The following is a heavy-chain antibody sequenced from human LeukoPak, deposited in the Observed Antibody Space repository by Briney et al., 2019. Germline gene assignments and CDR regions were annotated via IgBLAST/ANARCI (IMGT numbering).Heavy chain of an antibody. Sequence: GGSLRLSCAASGFTFSSYWMSWVRQAPGKGLEGVANIKQDGSEKYYVYSVKGRFTISRDNAKNSLYLQMNSLRAEDTAVYYCARVGKVNYYYYYYMDVWGKGTTVTVSS. D-gene: IGHD1-26*01. J-gene: IGHJ6*03. CDR3: ARVGKVNYYYYYYMDV. CDR1: GFTFSSYW. V-gene: IGHV3-7*01. CDR2: IKQDGSEK.